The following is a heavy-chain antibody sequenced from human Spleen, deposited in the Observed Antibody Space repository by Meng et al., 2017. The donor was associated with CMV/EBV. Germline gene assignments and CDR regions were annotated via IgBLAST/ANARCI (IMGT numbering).Heavy chain of an antibody. CDR2: FYYSGGT. CDR3: ARGGWSGKTFDP. D-gene: IGHD1-1*01. V-gene: IGHV4-59*01. Sequence: SETLSLTCAVYGGSFSGYYWRWIRQPPGKGLEWLGYFYYSGGTNYNPSLKSRVTISVDKSNNHFSLKLTSVTAADTAVYYCARGGWSGKTFDPWGQGTLVTVSS. J-gene: IGHJ5*02. CDR1: GGSFSGYY.